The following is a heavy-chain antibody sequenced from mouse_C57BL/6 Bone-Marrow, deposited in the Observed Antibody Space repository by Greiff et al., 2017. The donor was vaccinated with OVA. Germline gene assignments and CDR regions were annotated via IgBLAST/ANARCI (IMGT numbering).Heavy chain of an antibody. J-gene: IGHJ1*03. CDR1: GYAFTNYL. D-gene: IGHD2-3*01. V-gene: IGHV1-54*01. CDR3: AREGWLLRYFDV. Sequence: QVQLQQSGAELVRPGPSVKVSCKASGYAFTNYLIEWVKQRPGQGLEWIGVINPGSGGTNYNEKFKGKATLTADKSSSTAYMQLSSLTSEDSAVYFCAREGWLLRYFDVWGTGTTVTVSS. CDR2: INPGSGGT.